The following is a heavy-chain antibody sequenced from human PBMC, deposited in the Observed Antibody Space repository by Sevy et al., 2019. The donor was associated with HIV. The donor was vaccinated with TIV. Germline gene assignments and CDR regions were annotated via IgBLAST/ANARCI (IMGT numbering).Heavy chain of an antibody. V-gene: IGHV3-15*01. D-gene: IGHD3-16*01. CDR2: IKRKADGETT. J-gene: IGHJ4*02. CDR3: FETFTEFDY. CDR1: GFIFSNSW. Sequence: GGSLRLSCAASGFIFSNSWMTWVRQAPGKGLEWVGHIKRKADGETTDYAAPGKGRFTISRDDSKSTLYLQMNSLKTEDTAVYYCFETFTEFDYWGQGTLVTVSS.